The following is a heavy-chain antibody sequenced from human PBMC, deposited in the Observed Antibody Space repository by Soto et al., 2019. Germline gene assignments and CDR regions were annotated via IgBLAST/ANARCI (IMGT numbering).Heavy chain of an antibody. Sequence: QVQLQESGPGLVKPSQTLSLTCTVSGDSITSGDYYWSWVRQPPGKGLEWIGYIFYSGSTYYKASFKSRVTISLDMSRNQSSLKLTSVTAADTAVYYCARADVAVAGSGWFDAWGHGTLVTVSS. D-gene: IGHD6-19*01. CDR2: IFYSGST. J-gene: IGHJ5*01. CDR1: GDSITSGDYY. V-gene: IGHV4-30-4*01. CDR3: ARADVAVAGSGWFDA.